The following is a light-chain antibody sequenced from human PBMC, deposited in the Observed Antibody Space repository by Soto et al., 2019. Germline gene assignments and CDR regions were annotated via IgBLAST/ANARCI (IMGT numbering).Light chain of an antibody. Sequence: EIVMTQSPATLSVSPGARATLSCRASQSVGSNLAWYQQTPGQAPRLLIYGASTRATGIPGRFSGSGFGRELNLTLSSLQSEDFEVYYYQQYHTLPPYTFGQGTKLEIK. J-gene: IGKJ2*01. CDR1: QSVGSN. V-gene: IGKV3D-15*01. CDR3: QQYHTLPPYT. CDR2: GAS.